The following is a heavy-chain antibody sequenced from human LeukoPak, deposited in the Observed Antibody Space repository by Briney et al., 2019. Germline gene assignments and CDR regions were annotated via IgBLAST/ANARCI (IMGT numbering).Heavy chain of an antibody. V-gene: IGHV1-8*01. CDR2: MNPNSGNT. Sequence: ASVKVSCKASGYTFTSYDINWVRQATGQGLEWMGWMNPNSGNTGYAQKFQGRVTMTRNTSISIAYMELSSLRSEDTAVYYCATPLGPDWYLDLWGRGTLVTVSS. CDR3: ATPLGPDWYLDL. J-gene: IGHJ2*01. CDR1: GYTFTSYD. D-gene: IGHD7-27*01.